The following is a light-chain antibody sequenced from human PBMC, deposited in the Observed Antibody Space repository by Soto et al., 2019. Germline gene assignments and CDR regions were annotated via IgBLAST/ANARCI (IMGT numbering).Light chain of an antibody. CDR1: QSVSTY. CDR3: QHYLTWPLA. CDR2: DAS. Sequence: EIVLTQSPATLSLSPGERATLSCRASQSVSTYLAWYQQKPGQAPRLLIYDASNRATGIPARFSGSGSGTDFTLTISSLEPEDFAVYYCQHYLTWPLAFGGGTRVEI. J-gene: IGKJ4*01. V-gene: IGKV3-11*01.